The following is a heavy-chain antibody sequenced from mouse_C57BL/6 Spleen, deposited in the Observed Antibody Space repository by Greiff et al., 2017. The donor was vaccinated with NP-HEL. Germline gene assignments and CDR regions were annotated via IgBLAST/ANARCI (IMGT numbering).Heavy chain of an antibody. CDR2: ISSGSSTI. V-gene: IGHV5-17*01. CDR3: ARRGLYDYANYYAMDY. CDR1: GFTFSDYG. J-gene: IGHJ4*01. D-gene: IGHD2-4*01. Sequence: EVNVVESGGGLVKPGGSLKLSCAASGFTFSDYGMHWVRQAPEKGLEWVAYISSGSSTIYYADTVKGRFTISRDNAKNTLFLQMTSLRSEDTAMYYCARRGLYDYANYYAMDYWGQGTSVTVSS.